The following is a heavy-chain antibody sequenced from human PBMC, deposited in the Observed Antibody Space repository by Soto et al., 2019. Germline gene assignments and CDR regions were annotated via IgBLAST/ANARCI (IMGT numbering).Heavy chain of an antibody. V-gene: IGHV3-33*01. CDR3: ASRVGAVDY. CDR2: IYHDGSNK. J-gene: IGHJ4*02. CDR1: GFTFSSFV. Sequence: QVQLVESGGGGVQPGRSLRLSCATSGFTFSSFVMHWVRQAPGKGLEWVAVIYHDGSNKYYADSVKGRFTISRDNSKSTLYLQMNSLRAGDTAVYYCASRVGAVDYWGQGTLVTVSS. D-gene: IGHD3-16*01.